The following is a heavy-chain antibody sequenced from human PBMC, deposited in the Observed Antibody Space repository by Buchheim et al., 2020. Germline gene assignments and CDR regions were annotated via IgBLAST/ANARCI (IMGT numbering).Heavy chain of an antibody. CDR2: ICYTGST. D-gene: IGHD3-16*01. V-gene: IGHV4-59*08. Sequence: QVQLQESGPGLVKPSETLSLTCTVSGGSISNYYWSWIRQTPGKGLEWIGYICYTGSTNYNPSLTSRVTISVDTSKNQFSLRLSSVTAADTAVYYCAIWGYGMDVWGQGTT. CDR3: AIWGYGMDV. J-gene: IGHJ6*02. CDR1: GGSISNYY.